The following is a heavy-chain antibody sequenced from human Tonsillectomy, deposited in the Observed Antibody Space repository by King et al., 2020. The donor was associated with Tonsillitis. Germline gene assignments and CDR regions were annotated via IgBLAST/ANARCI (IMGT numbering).Heavy chain of an antibody. CDR2: ISGGGGST. D-gene: IGHD3-16*01. V-gene: IGHV3-23*04. CDR3: AKDSSEADLWGA. J-gene: IGHJ5*02. Sequence: VQLVESGGGLVQPGGSLRLSCTASGFTFSSYAMSLVCLAPGKGLEWVSGISGGGGSTYYADSVKGRFTISRSNSKNTLCLQMNSLRVEDRAVYYCAKDSSEADLWGAWGQGTLVTVSS. CDR1: GFTFSSYA.